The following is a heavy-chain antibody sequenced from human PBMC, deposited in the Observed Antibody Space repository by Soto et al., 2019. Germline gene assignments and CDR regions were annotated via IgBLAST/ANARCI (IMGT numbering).Heavy chain of an antibody. Sequence: GASVKVSCKASGYAFTSYYMHWVRQAPGQGLEWMGIINPSGGSTSYAQKFQGRVTMTRDTSTSTVYMELSSLRSEDTAVYYCARDQVGPHPGVYYYYYGMDVWGQGTTVTVSS. CDR1: GYAFTSYY. J-gene: IGHJ6*02. V-gene: IGHV1-46*03. CDR2: INPSGGST. D-gene: IGHD1-26*01. CDR3: ARDQVGPHPGVYYYYYGMDV.